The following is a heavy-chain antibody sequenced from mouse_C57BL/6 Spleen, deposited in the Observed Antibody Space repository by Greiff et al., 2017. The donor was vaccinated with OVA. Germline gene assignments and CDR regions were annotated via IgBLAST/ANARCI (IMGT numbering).Heavy chain of an antibody. CDR3: ARGGDYYGSRWYFDV. CDR1: GYTFTSYW. Sequence: QVHVKQPGTELVKPGASVKLSCKASGYTFTSYWMHWVKQRPGHGLEWIGNINPSNGGTNYNEKFKSKATLTVDKSSSTAYMQLSSLTSEDSAVYYCARGGDYYGSRWYFDVWGTGTTVTVSS. J-gene: IGHJ1*03. D-gene: IGHD1-1*01. CDR2: INPSNGGT. V-gene: IGHV1-53*01.